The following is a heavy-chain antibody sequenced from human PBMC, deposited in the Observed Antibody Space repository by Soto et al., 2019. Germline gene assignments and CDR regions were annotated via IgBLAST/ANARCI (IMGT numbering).Heavy chain of an antibody. V-gene: IGHV1-24*01. CDR2: FDPEDGET. D-gene: IGHD2-2*01. CDR1: GYTLTELS. Sequence: WASVKVSCKVSGYTLTELSMHWVRQAPGKGLEWMGGFDPEDGETIYAQKFQGRVTMTEDTSTDTAYMELSSLRSEDTAVYYCATDVHCSSTSCPDYWGQGTLVTVSS. CDR3: ATDVHCSSTSCPDY. J-gene: IGHJ4*02.